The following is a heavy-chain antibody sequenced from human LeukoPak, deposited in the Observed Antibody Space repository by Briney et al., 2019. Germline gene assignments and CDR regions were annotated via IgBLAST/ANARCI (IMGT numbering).Heavy chain of an antibody. CDR2: IPYDGSNK. V-gene: IGHV3-30*04. J-gene: IGHJ6*02. Sequence: SGRSLRLSCAASGFVFSSYVMHWVRQAPGEGLEWVAVIPYDGSNKYYADSVKGRFTISRDNSKNTLYLQMNSLRAEDTAVYYCARDRGFGELLSDYFYDYVMDVWGQGTTVTVSS. D-gene: IGHD3-10*01. CDR1: GFVFSSYV. CDR3: ARDRGFGELLSDYFYDYVMDV.